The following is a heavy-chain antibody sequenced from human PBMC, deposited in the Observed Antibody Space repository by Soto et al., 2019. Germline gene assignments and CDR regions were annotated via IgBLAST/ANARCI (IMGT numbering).Heavy chain of an antibody. V-gene: IGHV3-15*01. CDR3: GTDRGGGMDV. Sequence: EVQLVESGGGMVMPGGSLRLSCAASGFTFSDAWMTWIRQAPGKGLQCVGRIKRKIDGETTDYAAPVKGRFTISRDDSRTAQYLQMSSLKVEDTAMYYCGTDRGGGMDVWGQGTTVTVSS. J-gene: IGHJ6*01. D-gene: IGHD3-10*01. CDR2: IKRKIDGETT. CDR1: GFTFSDAW.